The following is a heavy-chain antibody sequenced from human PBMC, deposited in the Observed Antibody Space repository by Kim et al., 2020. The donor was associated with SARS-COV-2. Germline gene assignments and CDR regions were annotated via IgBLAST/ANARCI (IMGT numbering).Heavy chain of an antibody. J-gene: IGHJ4*02. Sequence: AESLSLTCAASGGSISGSNWWSWVRQPPGKGLEWIGEIYHSGSINYNPSLRSRVTISVDKSKNQFSLRLSSVTAADTAVYYCASLAPYSSSWSTQDNWGQGSLVTVSS. V-gene: IGHV4-4*02. CDR2: IYHSGSI. D-gene: IGHD6-13*01. CDR3: ASLAPYSSSWSTQDN. CDR1: GGSISGSNW.